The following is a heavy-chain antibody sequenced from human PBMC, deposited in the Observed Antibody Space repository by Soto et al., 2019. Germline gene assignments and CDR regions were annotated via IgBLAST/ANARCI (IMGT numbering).Heavy chain of an antibody. J-gene: IGHJ4*02. V-gene: IGHV3-74*01. D-gene: IGHD3-22*01. CDR3: IRDVYDYDSSSDYFGY. CDR2: IDGDGSIT. Sequence: EVQLVESGGGLVQPGGSLRLSCAASGFTFSSYWMHWVRQAPGKGLVWVSRIDGDGSITTYADSVKGRFTVSRDNANNALYLQMNSLRAEDTAVYYCIRDVYDYDSSSDYFGYWGQGTLVTVSS. CDR1: GFTFSSYW.